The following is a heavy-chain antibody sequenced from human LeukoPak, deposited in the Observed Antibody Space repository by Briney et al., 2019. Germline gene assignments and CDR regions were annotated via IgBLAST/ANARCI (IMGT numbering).Heavy chain of an antibody. Sequence: SETLSLTCAVYGGSFSGYYWSWIRQPPGKGLEWIGEINHSGSTNYNPSLKSRVTISVDTSKNTFSLKLSSVTAADTAVYYCARGRDYYDSSGYYWYFDLWGRGTLVTVSS. CDR1: GGSFSGYY. D-gene: IGHD3-22*01. V-gene: IGHV4-34*01. CDR3: ARGRDYYDSSGYYWYFDL. CDR2: INHSGST. J-gene: IGHJ2*01.